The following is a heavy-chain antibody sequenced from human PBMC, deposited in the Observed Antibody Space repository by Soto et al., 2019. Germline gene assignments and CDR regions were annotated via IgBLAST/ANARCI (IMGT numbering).Heavy chain of an antibody. J-gene: IGHJ6*02. CDR2: IYYNGTT. Sequence: VHLVESGGGLIQPGGSLRISCAASGLTVGDNYMSWVRQAPGMGLEWVSAIYYNGTTYYADSVKGRFTISRDTSKNTLSLQMDSLRVEDTAVYYCVRPLSSGRNYGKDVWGQGTTVTVSS. CDR1: GLTVGDNY. D-gene: IGHD3-10*01. V-gene: IGHV3-53*01. CDR3: VRPLSSGRNYGKDV.